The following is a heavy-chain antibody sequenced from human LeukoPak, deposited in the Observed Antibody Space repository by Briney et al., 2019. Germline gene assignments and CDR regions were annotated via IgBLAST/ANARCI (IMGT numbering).Heavy chain of an antibody. V-gene: IGHV4-39*07. D-gene: IGHD5-18*01. J-gene: IGHJ4*02. CDR2: IYYSGST. Sequence: SETLSLTCTVSGGSISNNNYYWVWIRQPPGKGLEWIGSIYYSGSTYYNPSLKSRVTISVDTPKNQFSLRLSSVTAAETAVYYCARLRGYSYGLIDYWGQGTLVTVSS. CDR3: ARLRGYSYGLIDY. CDR1: GGSISNNNYY.